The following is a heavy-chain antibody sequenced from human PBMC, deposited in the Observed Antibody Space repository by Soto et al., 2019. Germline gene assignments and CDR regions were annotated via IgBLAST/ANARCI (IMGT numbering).Heavy chain of an antibody. J-gene: IGHJ4*02. CDR3: ERRDPGGSGSHVYFDY. CDR1: GYSFTSYW. D-gene: IGHD1-26*01. CDR2: IYPGDSDT. Sequence: GESLKISCKGSGYSFTSYWIGWVRQMPGKGLEWMGIIYPGDSDTRYSPSFQGQVTISADKSISTAYLQWSSLKASETAMYYCERRDPGGSGSHVYFDYWGPGTLVTVSS. V-gene: IGHV5-51*01.